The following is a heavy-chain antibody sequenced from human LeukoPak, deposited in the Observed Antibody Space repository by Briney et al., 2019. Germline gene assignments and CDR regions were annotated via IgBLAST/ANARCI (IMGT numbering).Heavy chain of an antibody. V-gene: IGHV4-39*07. D-gene: IGHD5-18*01. J-gene: IGHJ6*03. CDR1: GGSISSSTYY. CDR2: IYYSGST. CDR3: ARSKVDTANHYYYMDV. Sequence: PSETLSLTYTVSGGSISSSTYYWGWIRQPPGKGLEWIGSIYYSGSTYYNPSLKSRFTTSLDTSKNQFSLNLSSVTAADTAVYYCARSKVDTANHYYYMDVWGKGTTVTISS.